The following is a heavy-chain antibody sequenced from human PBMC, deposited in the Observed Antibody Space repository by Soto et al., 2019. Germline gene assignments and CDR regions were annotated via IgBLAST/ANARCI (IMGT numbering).Heavy chain of an antibody. V-gene: IGHV3-64D*06. D-gene: IGHD6-19*01. J-gene: IGHJ4*02. CDR3: VKDGQRAGIAVAGY. Sequence: GGSLRLSCSAYGFTFSSYAMHWVRQAPGKGLEYVSAISSNGGSTYYADSVKGRFTISRDNSKNTLYLQMSSLRAEDTAVYYCVKDGQRAGIAVAGYWGQGTLVTVSS. CDR2: ISSNGGST. CDR1: GFTFSSYA.